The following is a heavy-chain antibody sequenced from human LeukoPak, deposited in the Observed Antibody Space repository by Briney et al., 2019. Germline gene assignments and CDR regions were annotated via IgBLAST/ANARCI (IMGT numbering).Heavy chain of an antibody. D-gene: IGHD2-8*02. J-gene: IGHJ4*02. CDR1: GFTFSTFA. CDR3: ATYRQVLLPFES. V-gene: IGHV3-23*01. Sequence: GGTLRLSCAASGFTFSTFAMIWVRQPPGKGLEWVSSIFPSGGEIHYADSVRGRFTISRDNSKSTLSLQMNSPRAEDTAIYYCATYRQVLLPFESWGQGTLVTVSS. CDR2: IFPSGGEI.